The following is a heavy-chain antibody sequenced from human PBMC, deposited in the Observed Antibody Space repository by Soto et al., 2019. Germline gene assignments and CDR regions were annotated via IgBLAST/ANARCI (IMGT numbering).Heavy chain of an antibody. D-gene: IGHD4-4*01. Sequence: GGSLRLSCAASGFTFSSYGMHWVRQAPGKGLEWVAVIWYDGSNKYYADSVKGRFTISRDNSKNTLYLQMNSLRAEDTAVYYCARGPRGDYSNYWFDPWGQGTLVTISS. CDR1: GFTFSSYG. V-gene: IGHV3-33*01. CDR3: ARGPRGDYSNYWFDP. CDR2: IWYDGSNK. J-gene: IGHJ5*02.